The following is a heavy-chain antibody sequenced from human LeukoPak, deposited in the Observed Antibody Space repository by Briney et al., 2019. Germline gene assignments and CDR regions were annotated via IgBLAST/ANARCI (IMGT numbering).Heavy chain of an antibody. Sequence: GGSLGLSCAASGFTFSSYAMHWVRQAPGKGLEYVSAISSNGINTYYANSVKGRFTISRDNSKNTLYLQMGSLRAEDMAVYYCARVGESNYFDYWGQGTLVTVSS. CDR3: ARVGESNYFDY. V-gene: IGHV3-64*01. CDR2: ISSNGINT. CDR1: GFTFSSYA. J-gene: IGHJ4*02.